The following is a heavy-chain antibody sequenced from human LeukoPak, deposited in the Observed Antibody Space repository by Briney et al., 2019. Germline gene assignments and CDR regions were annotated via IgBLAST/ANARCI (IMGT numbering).Heavy chain of an antibody. CDR3: VSFYETY. J-gene: IGHJ4*02. CDR2: ISSSSSYI. Sequence: GGSLRLSCAASGFTFSSYSMNWVRQAPGKGLEWVSSISSSSSYIYYADSVKGRFTISKDNAKNTVYLQMNNLRAEDTAVYYCVSFYETYWGRGTLVTVSS. V-gene: IGHV3-21*01. CDR1: GFTFSSYS. D-gene: IGHD2-2*01.